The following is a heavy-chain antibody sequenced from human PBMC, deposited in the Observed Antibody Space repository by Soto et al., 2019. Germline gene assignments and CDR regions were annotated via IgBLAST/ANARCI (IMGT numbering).Heavy chain of an antibody. D-gene: IGHD3-16*01. CDR3: AKPRSIYFKYYAMDV. CDR2: ISYDGRNT. Sequence: GGSLRLSCAASGFTFDTYGMYWVRQAPGKGLEWVAVISYDGRNTDYADSVKGRFTISRSNSESALSLQMNSLRSEDTATYYCAKPRSIYFKYYAMDVWGQGTTVTVSS. CDR1: GFTFDTYG. J-gene: IGHJ6*02. V-gene: IGHV3-30*18.